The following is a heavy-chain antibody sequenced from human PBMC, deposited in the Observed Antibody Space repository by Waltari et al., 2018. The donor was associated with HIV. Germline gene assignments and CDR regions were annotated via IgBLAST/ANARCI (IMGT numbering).Heavy chain of an antibody. V-gene: IGHV3-13*01. J-gene: IGHJ3*02. D-gene: IGHD7-27*01. CDR1: GFTFSSYD. CDR2: IGSSGDT. CDR3: ARDLGIGAFDI. Sequence: ELQLVESWGGLVQPGGSLRLSCAASGFTFSSYDMHWVRQSTGKRLEWVSAIGSSGDTHFAGSVRGRFSISRENARNSLYLQMNSLRAGDTAMYYCARDLGIGAFDIWGQGTMVTVSS.